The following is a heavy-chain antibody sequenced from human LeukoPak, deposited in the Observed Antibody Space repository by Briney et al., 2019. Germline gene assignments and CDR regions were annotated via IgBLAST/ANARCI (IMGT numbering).Heavy chain of an antibody. D-gene: IGHD3-22*01. CDR1: GFSFSSYA. CDR2: VNENGGRT. V-gene: IGHV3-23*01. Sequence: QPGGALRLSCAASGFSFSSYAMGWGRQAPGKGLEWVSTVNENGGRTYYADSVKGRFTMSRDNSKGTRYLQINGLRAEETAVYYCAKEGRPKSGGGYYDYWGQGTRVTVSS. J-gene: IGHJ4*02. CDR3: AKEGRPKSGGGYYDY.